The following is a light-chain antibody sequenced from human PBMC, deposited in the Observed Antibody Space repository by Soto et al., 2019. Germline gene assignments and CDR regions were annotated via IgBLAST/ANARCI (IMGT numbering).Light chain of an antibody. J-gene: IGLJ1*01. CDR1: SXDIGGYDY. CDR3: QSYDSSLYGYV. CDR2: GVT. Sequence: QSVLAQPASVSGSPGQSITISCTGTSXDIGGYDYVSWYQHHPGKAPKFIIYGVTNRPSGVSHRFSGSKSANTASLTISGLQAEDEADYYCQSYDSSLYGYVFGSGTKVTVL. V-gene: IGLV2-14*01.